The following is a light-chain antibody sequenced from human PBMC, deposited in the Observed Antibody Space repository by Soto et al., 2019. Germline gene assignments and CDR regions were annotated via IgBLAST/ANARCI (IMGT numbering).Light chain of an antibody. CDR2: GAS. V-gene: IGKV3-20*01. CDR3: QQDGSSPPFT. J-gene: IGKJ5*01. CDR1: QSVSSSY. Sequence: EIVLTQSPGTLSLSPGERATLSCRASQSVSSSYLGWYQQKPGQAPRLLIYGASRRATGIPDRFSGSGSGTDFTLTISRLEPEDFAVYYCQQDGSSPPFTFGQGTRLEIK.